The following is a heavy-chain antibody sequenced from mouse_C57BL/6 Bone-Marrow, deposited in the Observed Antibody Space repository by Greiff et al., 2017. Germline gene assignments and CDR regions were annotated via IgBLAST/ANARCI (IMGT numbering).Heavy chain of an antibody. V-gene: IGHV1-18*01. CDR3: ASSIYYYGSSLWYFDV. CDR1: GYTFTDYN. J-gene: IGHJ1*03. D-gene: IGHD1-1*01. CDR2: INPNNGGT. Sequence: VQLKQSGPELVKPGASVKIPCKASGYTFTDYNMDWVKQSHGKSLEWIGDINPNNGGTIYNQKFKGKATLTVDKSSSTAYMELRSLTSADTAVYYGASSIYYYGSSLWYFDVWGTGTTVTVSS.